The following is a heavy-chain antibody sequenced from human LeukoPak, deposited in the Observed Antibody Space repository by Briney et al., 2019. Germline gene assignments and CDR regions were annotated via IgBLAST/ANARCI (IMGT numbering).Heavy chain of an antibody. CDR1: GYSFTSYW. D-gene: IGHD3-22*01. CDR2: IYPGDSDT. V-gene: IGHV5-51*01. J-gene: IGHJ4*02. CDR3: ARPTYYGYYYDSSGYYPGYFDY. Sequence: GASLKISCKGSGYSFTSYWIGWVRPMPGKGLEWMGIIYPGDSDTRYSPSFQGQVTISADKSISTAYLQWSSLKASDTAMYYCARPTYYGYYYDSSGYYPGYFDYWGQGTLVTVSS.